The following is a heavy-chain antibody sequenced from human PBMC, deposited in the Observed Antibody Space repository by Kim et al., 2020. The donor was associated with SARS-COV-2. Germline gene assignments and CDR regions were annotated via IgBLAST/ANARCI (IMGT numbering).Heavy chain of an antibody. CDR1: GGSFSGYY. CDR3: ARDHYYGSGSYYINYYYYYGMDV. Sequence: SETLSLTCAVYGGSFSGYYWSWIRQPPGKGLEWIGEINHSGSTNYNPSLKSRVTISVDTSKNQFSLKLSSVTAADTAVYYCARDHYYGSGSYYINYYYYYGMDVWGQGTTVTVSS. J-gene: IGHJ6*02. CDR2: INHSGST. D-gene: IGHD3-10*01. V-gene: IGHV4-34*01.